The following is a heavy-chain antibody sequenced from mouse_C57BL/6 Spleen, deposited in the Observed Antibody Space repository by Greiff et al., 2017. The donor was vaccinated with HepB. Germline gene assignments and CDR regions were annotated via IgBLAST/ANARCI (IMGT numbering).Heavy chain of an antibody. CDR1: GYTFTDYE. Sequence: QVQLQQSGAELVRPGASVTLSCKASGYTFTDYEMHWVKQTPVHGLEWIGAIDPETGGTAYNQKFKGKAILTADKSSSTAYMELRSLTSEDSAVYYCTRFLYDGYHLVAYWGQGTLVTVSA. V-gene: IGHV1-15*01. CDR2: IDPETGGT. J-gene: IGHJ3*01. CDR3: TRFLYDGYHLVAY. D-gene: IGHD2-3*01.